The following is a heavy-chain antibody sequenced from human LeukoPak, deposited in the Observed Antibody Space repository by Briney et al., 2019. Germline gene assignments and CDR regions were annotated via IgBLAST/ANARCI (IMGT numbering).Heavy chain of an antibody. CDR1: GYTFTSYG. V-gene: IGHV1-18*01. CDR3: ARGLGYYYDSSGYYSGFYYYMDV. Sequence: ASVKVSCKASGYTFTSYGISWVRQAPGQGLEWMGWISAYNGNTNYAQKLQGRVTMTTDTSTSTAYMELRSLRSDDTAVYYCARGLGYYYDSSGYYSGFYYYMDVWGKGTTVTISS. D-gene: IGHD3-22*01. CDR2: ISAYNGNT. J-gene: IGHJ6*03.